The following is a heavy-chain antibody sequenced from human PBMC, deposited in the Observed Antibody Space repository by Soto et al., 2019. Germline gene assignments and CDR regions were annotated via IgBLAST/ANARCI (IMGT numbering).Heavy chain of an antibody. D-gene: IGHD3-9*01. Sequence: PSETLSLTCTVSGGSISSSSYYWGWIRQPPGKGLEWIGSIYYSGSTYYKQSLKSRVTISVDTSKNQFSMKLSSVTAADTALYYCARHYYDILTGYVSYYFDYWGQGTLVTVSS. CDR2: IYYSGST. V-gene: IGHV4-39*01. CDR1: GGSISSSSYY. CDR3: ARHYYDILTGYVSYYFDY. J-gene: IGHJ4*02.